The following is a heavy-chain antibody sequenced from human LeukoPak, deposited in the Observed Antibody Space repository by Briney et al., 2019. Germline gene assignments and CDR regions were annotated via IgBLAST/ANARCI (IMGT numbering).Heavy chain of an antibody. CDR2: IYYSGST. CDR3: ARGRITMVRGVIIPSPPFDY. CDR1: GGSISSYY. J-gene: IGHJ4*02. V-gene: IGHV4-59*06. Sequence: PSETLSLTCTVSGGSISSYYWSWIRQHPGKGLEWIGYIYYSGSTYYNPSLKSRVTISVDTSKNQFSLKLSSVTAADTAVYYCARGRITMVRGVIIPSPPFDYWGQGTLVTVSS. D-gene: IGHD3-10*01.